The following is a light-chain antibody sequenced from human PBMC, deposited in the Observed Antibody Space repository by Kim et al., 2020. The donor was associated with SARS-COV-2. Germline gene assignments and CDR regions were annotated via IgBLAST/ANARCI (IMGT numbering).Light chain of an antibody. J-gene: IGLJ1*01. V-gene: IGLV2-14*01. CDR1: SSDVGGYNY. CDR2: DVS. CDR3: SSYTSSSTF. Sequence: QSALTQPASVSGSPGQSITISCTGTSSDVGGYNYVSWYQQHPGKAPKLMIYDVSKRPSGVSNRFSGSKSGNTASLTISGLQAEDEADYYCSSYTSSSTFFRTGTKVPVL.